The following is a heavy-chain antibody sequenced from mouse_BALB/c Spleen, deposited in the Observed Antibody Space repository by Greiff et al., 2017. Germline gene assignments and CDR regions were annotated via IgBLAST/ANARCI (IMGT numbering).Heavy chain of an antibody. CDR3: NADDYDRGPYFDY. Sequence: EVQLQQSGAELVRSGASVKLSCTASGFNIKDYYMHWVKQRPEQGLEWIGWIDPENGDTEYAPKFQGKATMTADTSSNTAYLQLSSLTSEDTAVYYCNADDYDRGPYFDYWGQGTTLTVSS. D-gene: IGHD2-4*01. J-gene: IGHJ2*01. CDR2: IDPENGDT. V-gene: IGHV14-4*02. CDR1: GFNIKDYY.